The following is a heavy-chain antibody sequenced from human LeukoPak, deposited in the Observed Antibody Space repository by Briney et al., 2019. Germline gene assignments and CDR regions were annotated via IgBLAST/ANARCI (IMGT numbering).Heavy chain of an antibody. V-gene: IGHV3-20*04. CDR1: GFTFDDYG. CDR3: ARDGGARYCSSTSCYMGNYFDY. Sequence: GGSLRLSCAASGFTFDDYGMSWVRQAPGKGLEWVSGLNWNGGSTGYADSVKGRFTISRDNAKNSLYLQMNSLRAEDTALYYCARDGGARYCSSTSCYMGNYFDYWGQGTLVTVSS. D-gene: IGHD2-2*02. J-gene: IGHJ4*02. CDR2: LNWNGGST.